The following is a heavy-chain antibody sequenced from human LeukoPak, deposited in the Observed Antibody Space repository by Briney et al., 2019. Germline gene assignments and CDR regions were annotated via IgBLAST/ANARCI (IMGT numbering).Heavy chain of an antibody. CDR1: GDSISSSSYY. Sequence: SETRSLTCTVSGDSISSSSYYWGWIRQPPGKGLEWIGSIYYSGSTYYNPSLKSRVTISVDTSKNQFSLKLSSVTAADTAVYYCARTYGSGSPLMYYFDYWGQGTLVTVSS. V-gene: IGHV4-39*07. J-gene: IGHJ4*02. CDR2: IYYSGST. D-gene: IGHD3-10*01. CDR3: ARTYGSGSPLMYYFDY.